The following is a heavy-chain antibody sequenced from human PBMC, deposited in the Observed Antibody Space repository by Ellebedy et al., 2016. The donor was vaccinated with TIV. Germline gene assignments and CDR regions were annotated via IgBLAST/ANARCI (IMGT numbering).Heavy chain of an antibody. CDR3: ARAGMVGYGDY. J-gene: IGHJ4*02. V-gene: IGHV3-21*01. CDR2: ISSSSSYI. CDR1: GFTFSSYS. Sequence: GESLKISXAASGFTFSSYSMNWVRQAPGKGLEWVSSISSSSSYIYYADSVKGRFTISRDNAKNSLYLQMNSLRAEDTAVYYCARAGMVGYGDYWGQGTLVTVSS. D-gene: IGHD5-12*01.